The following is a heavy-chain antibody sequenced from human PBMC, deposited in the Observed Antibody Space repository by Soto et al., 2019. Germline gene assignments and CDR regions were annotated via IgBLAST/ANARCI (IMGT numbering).Heavy chain of an antibody. D-gene: IGHD1-7*01. V-gene: IGHV3-11*01. CDR2: ISSSGSTI. CDR3: ASPRTGTTTNYYYYMDV. CDR1: GFTFSDYY. J-gene: IGHJ6*03. Sequence: GGSLRLSCAASGFTFSDYYMSWIRQAPGKGLEWVSYISSSGSTIYYADSVKGRFTISRDNAKNSLYLQMNSLRAEDTAVYYCASPRTGTTTNYYYYMDVWGKGTTVTVSS.